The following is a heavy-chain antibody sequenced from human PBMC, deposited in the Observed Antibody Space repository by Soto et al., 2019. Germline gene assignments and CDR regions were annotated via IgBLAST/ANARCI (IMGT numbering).Heavy chain of an antibody. CDR2: IYYSGST. CDR1: GGSISSYY. D-gene: IGHD6-19*01. CDR3: ARSLIAVAGRDYYYYGMDV. Sequence: SETLSLTCTVSGGSISSYYCSWIRQPPGKGLEWIGYIYYSGSTNYNPSLKSRVTISVDTSKNQFSLKLSSVTAADTAVYYCARSLIAVAGRDYYYYGMDVWGQGTTVTVSS. V-gene: IGHV4-59*01. J-gene: IGHJ6*02.